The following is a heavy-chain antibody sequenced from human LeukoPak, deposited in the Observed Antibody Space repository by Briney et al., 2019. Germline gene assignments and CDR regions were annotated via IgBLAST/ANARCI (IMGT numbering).Heavy chain of an antibody. CDR3: ARVKVLLWFGELFDDAFDI. Sequence: ASVNVSCKASGYTFTSYAMHWVRQAPGQRLEWMGRINAGNGNTKYSQKFQGRVTITRDTSASTDYMELSSLRSEDTAVYYCARVKVLLWFGELFDDAFDIWGQGTMVTVSS. CDR1: GYTFTSYA. V-gene: IGHV1-3*01. D-gene: IGHD3-10*01. CDR2: INAGNGNT. J-gene: IGHJ3*02.